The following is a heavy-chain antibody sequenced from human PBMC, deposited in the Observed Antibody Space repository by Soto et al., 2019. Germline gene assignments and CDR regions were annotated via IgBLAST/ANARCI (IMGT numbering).Heavy chain of an antibody. D-gene: IGHD5-18*01. V-gene: IGHV4-61*01. CDR3: ARDIRGYSRAFDY. Sequence: QVQLQESGPGLVKPSETLSLTCTVSGDSVSSDNCYWTWIRQPPGKGLEWIGYIYSSGSTNYNPPLKSRVTISVDTSRNQFSLKLTSVTAADTAVYYCARDIRGYSRAFDYWGQGTLVTVSS. CDR2: IYSSGST. CDR1: GDSVSSDNCY. J-gene: IGHJ4*02.